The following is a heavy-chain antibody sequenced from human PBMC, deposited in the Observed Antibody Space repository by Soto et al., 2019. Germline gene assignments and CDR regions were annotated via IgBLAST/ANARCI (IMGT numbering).Heavy chain of an antibody. CDR3: ARYMGGMDV. CDR2: INHRGST. J-gene: IGHJ6*02. CDR1: GGSFSGYY. D-gene: IGHD3-10*01. V-gene: IGHV4-34*01. Sequence: SETLCLTCAVYGGSFSGYYWSGIRQPPGKGLEWIGEINHRGSTNYNPSLKSRVTISVDTSKNQFSLKLSSVTAADTAVYYCARYMGGMDVWGQGTTVTVSS.